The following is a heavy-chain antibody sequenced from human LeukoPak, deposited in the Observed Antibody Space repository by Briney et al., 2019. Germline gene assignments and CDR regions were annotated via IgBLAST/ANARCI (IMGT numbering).Heavy chain of an antibody. Sequence: ASVKVSRKASGYTFTGYYMHWVRQAPGQGLEWMGWINPNSGGTNYAQKFQGRVTMTRDTSISTAYMELSRLRSDDTAVYYCARDPHVVVGTNWFDPWGQGTLVTVSS. J-gene: IGHJ5*02. CDR3: ARDPHVVVGTNWFDP. V-gene: IGHV1-2*02. CDR1: GYTFTGYY. CDR2: INPNSGGT. D-gene: IGHD2-15*01.